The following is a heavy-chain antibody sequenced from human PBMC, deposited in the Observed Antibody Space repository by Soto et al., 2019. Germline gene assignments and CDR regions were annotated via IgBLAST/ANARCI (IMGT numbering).Heavy chain of an antibody. D-gene: IGHD2-15*01. CDR2: INHSGST. CDR3: ARRLVVAATGDYYYYMDV. J-gene: IGHJ6*03. V-gene: IGHV4-34*01. Sequence: ASETLSLTCAVYGGSFSGYYWSWIRQPPGKGLEWIGEINHSGSTNYNPSLKSRVTISVDTSKNQFSLKLSSVTAADTAVYYFARRLVVAATGDYYYYMDVWGKGTTVTVSS. CDR1: GGSFSGYY.